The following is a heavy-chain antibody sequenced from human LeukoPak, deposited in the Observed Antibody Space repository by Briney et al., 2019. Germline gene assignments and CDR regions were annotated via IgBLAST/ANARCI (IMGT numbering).Heavy chain of an antibody. Sequence: PGGSLRLSCAASGFTFSSYGMHWVRQAPGKGLEWVANIKQDGSQKYYVDSVKGRFTISRDNAKNSLYLQMNSLRAEDTAVYYCARDVSGTGGKDYWGQGTLVTVSS. D-gene: IGHD1-1*01. CDR3: ARDVSGTGGKDY. CDR1: GFTFSSYG. J-gene: IGHJ4*02. V-gene: IGHV3-7*01. CDR2: IKQDGSQK.